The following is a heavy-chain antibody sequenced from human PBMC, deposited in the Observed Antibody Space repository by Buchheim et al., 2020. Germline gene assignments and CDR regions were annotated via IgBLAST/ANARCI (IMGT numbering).Heavy chain of an antibody. CDR2: ISSSSSTI. J-gene: IGHJ3*02. V-gene: IGHV3-48*01. D-gene: IGHD6-19*01. Sequence: EVQLVESGGGLVQPGGSLRLSCAASGFTFSSYSMNWVRQAPGKGLEWVSYISSSSSTIYYADSVKGRFTISRDNSQNSLYLQMNSLRAEDTAVYYCATERIAVAGTGAFDIWGQGT. CDR3: ATERIAVAGTGAFDI. CDR1: GFTFSSYS.